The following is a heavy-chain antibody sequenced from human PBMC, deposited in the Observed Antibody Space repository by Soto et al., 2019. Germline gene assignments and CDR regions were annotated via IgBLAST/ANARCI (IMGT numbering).Heavy chain of an antibody. D-gene: IGHD3-10*01. CDR3: ARGINYYAQGSPSYGMDV. CDR1: GDNVSSNSAA. CDR2: TYYRSKWYN. J-gene: IGHJ6*02. Sequence: SQTLSLTCAISGDNVSSNSAAWNWIRQSPSRGLEWLGRTYYRSKWYNDYAISVENRITINPDPSKNQFSLQLNSVTPEDTAIYYCARGINYYAQGSPSYGMDVWGQGTTVTVSS. V-gene: IGHV6-1*01.